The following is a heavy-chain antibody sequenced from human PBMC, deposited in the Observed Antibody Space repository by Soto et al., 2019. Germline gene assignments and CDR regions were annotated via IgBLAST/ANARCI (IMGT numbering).Heavy chain of an antibody. CDR3: ARGCSGGSCYPYWFDP. Sequence: QLQLQESGSGLVKPSQTLSLTCAVSGGSISSGGYSWSWIRQPPGKGLEWIGYIYHSGSTYYNPSLESRVTISVDRAKNQFSLKLSSVTAADTAVYYCARGCSGGSCYPYWFDPWGQGTLVTVSS. J-gene: IGHJ5*02. V-gene: IGHV4-30-2*01. D-gene: IGHD2-15*01. CDR1: GGSISSGGYS. CDR2: IYHSGST.